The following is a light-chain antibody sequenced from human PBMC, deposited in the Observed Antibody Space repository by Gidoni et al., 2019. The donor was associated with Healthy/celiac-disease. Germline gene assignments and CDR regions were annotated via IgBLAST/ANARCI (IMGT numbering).Light chain of an antibody. CDR1: TIDVGDYNY. CDR2: DVS. V-gene: IGLV2-14*01. CDR3: SSYTSSSTWV. J-gene: IGLJ3*02. Sequence: QSALPQPASVSGSPGQSITISCTVTTIDVGDYNYVSWYQQHPGKAPNLMIYDVSHRPSGVSNRFSGSKSGNTASLTISGLQAEDEADYYCSSYTSSSTWVFGGGTKLTVL.